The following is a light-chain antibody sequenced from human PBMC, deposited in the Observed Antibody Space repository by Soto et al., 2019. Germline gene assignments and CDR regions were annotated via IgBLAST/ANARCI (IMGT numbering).Light chain of an antibody. CDR1: QGISSY. V-gene: IGKV1-8*01. CDR3: QQYYSYPG. Sequence: AIRMTQSPSSLSASTGDRVTITCRASQGISSYLAWYQQKPGKAPKLLIYAASTLQSGVPSRFSGSGSGTDFTLTISYLQSEDFATYYCQQYYSYPGFGQGTRLEIK. J-gene: IGKJ5*01. CDR2: AAS.